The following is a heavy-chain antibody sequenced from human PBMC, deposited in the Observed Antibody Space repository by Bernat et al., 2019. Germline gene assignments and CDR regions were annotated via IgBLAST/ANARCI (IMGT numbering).Heavy chain of an antibody. D-gene: IGHD1-26*01. Sequence: QVQLVESGGGVVQPGRSLRLSCAASGFTFSSYGMHWVRQAPGKGLEWVAVISYDGSNKYYADSVKGRFTISRDNAKNTLYLQMNSLRAEDTAVYYCARRGVVGATGAFDYWGQGTLVTVSS. CDR1: GFTFSSYG. CDR2: ISYDGSNK. V-gene: IGHV3-30*03. J-gene: IGHJ4*02. CDR3: ARRGVVGATGAFDY.